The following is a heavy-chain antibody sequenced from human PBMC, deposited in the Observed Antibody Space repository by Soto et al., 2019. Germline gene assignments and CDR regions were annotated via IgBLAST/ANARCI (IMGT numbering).Heavy chain of an antibody. Sequence: GGSLRLSCAASGFTFSSYAMSWVRQAPGKGLEWVSAISGSGGSTYYADSVKGRFTISRDNSKNTLYLQMNSLRAEDTAVYYCAKVQGYCSSTSCHPIKYYFDYWGQGTLVTVSS. J-gene: IGHJ4*02. CDR2: ISGSGGST. V-gene: IGHV3-23*01. CDR1: GFTFSSYA. CDR3: AKVQGYCSSTSCHPIKYYFDY. D-gene: IGHD2-2*01.